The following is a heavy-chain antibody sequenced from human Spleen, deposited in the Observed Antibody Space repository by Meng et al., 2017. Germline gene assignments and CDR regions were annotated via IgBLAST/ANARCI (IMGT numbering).Heavy chain of an antibody. CDR3: ARGPTTMAHDFDY. J-gene: IGHJ4*02. Sequence: QLPASGPGLVKPSQPRSLTCTVSGGSISSGGYYWSWIRQHPGKGLEWIGHMYYSGSTYYNPSLKSRVTISVDTSQNQFSLKLSSVTAADTAVYYCARGPTTMAHDFDYWGQGTLVTVSS. V-gene: IGHV4-31*03. CDR1: GGSISSGGYY. D-gene: IGHD4-11*01. CDR2: MYYSGST.